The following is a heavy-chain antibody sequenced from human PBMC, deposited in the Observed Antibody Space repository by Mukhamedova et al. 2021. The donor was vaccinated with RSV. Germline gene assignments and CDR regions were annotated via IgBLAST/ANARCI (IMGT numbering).Heavy chain of an antibody. Sequence: GKGLEWVSIIYRSGSSTYYVDSVKGRFTISRDNSKNTLYLQMNILRVEDTAVYYCAKDLDYKFDPWGQGTLVTVSS. CDR2: IYRSGSST. D-gene: IGHD4-11*01. CDR3: AKDLDYKFDP. J-gene: IGHJ5*02. V-gene: IGHV3-23*03.